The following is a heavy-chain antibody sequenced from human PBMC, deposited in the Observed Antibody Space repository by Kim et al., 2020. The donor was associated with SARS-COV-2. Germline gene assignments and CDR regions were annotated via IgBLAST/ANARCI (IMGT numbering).Heavy chain of an antibody. Sequence: GGSLRLSCTASGFTFGDYAMSWFRQAPGKGLEWVGFIRSKAYGGTTEYAASVKGRFTISRDDSKSIAYLQMNSLKTEDTAVYYCTSVGNYYDSELGDYWGQGTLVTVSS. CDR1: GFTFGDYA. CDR2: IRSKAYGGTT. V-gene: IGHV3-49*03. CDR3: TSVGNYYDSELGDY. D-gene: IGHD3-22*01. J-gene: IGHJ4*02.